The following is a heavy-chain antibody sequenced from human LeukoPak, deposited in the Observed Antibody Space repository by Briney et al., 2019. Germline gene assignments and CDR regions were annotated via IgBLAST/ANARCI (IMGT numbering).Heavy chain of an antibody. CDR3: ARDNMGLQDAFDI. CDR2: INPNSGGT. D-gene: IGHD1-26*01. CDR1: GYTFTGYY. J-gene: IGHJ3*02. V-gene: IGHV1-2*02. Sequence: SVKVSCKASGYTFTGYYMHWVRQAPGQGLEWMGWINPNSGGTNYAQKFQGRVTMIRDTSISTAYMELSRLRSDDTAVYYCARDNMGLQDAFDIWGQGTMVTVSS.